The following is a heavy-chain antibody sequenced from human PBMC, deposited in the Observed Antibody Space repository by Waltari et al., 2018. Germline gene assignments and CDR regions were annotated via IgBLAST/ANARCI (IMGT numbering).Heavy chain of an antibody. CDR2: INPSGGST. CDR3: ARAVADYDSSGYYYRRAFDI. CDR1: GYTFTSYY. V-gene: IGHV1-46*01. Sequence: QVQLVQSGAEVKKPGASVKVSCKASGYTFTSYYMHWVRQAPGQGLGWMGIINPSGGSTSYAQKFQGRVTMTRDTSTSTVYMELSSLRSDDTAVYYCARAVADYDSSGYYYRRAFDIWGQGTMVTVSS. D-gene: IGHD3-22*01. J-gene: IGHJ3*02.